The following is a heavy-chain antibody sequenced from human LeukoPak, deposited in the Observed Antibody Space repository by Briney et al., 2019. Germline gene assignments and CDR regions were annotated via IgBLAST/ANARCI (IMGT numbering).Heavy chain of an antibody. Sequence: GGSLRLSCAASGFTFSNYEMNWVGQAPGRGLEWVSYISSSGLTMYYADSVKGRFTISGDNAKNSLYLQMNSLRAEDTAVYYCARRTTGDDYWGQGTLVTVSS. V-gene: IGHV3-48*03. CDR3: ARRTTGDDY. CDR1: GFTFSNYE. CDR2: ISSSGLTM. D-gene: IGHD4-17*01. J-gene: IGHJ4*02.